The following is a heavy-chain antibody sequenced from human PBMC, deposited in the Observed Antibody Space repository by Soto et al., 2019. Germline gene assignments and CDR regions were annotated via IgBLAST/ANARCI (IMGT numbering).Heavy chain of an antibody. Sequence: GASVKVSCKASGGTFSSYAISWVRQAPGQGLEWMGGIIPIFGTANYAQKFQGRVTITADESTSTAYMELSSLRSEDTAVYYCASKPQYYYDSSGSNWFDPWGQGTLVTVS. J-gene: IGHJ5*02. CDR3: ASKPQYYYDSSGSNWFDP. D-gene: IGHD3-22*01. CDR2: IIPIFGTA. CDR1: GGTFSSYA. V-gene: IGHV1-69*13.